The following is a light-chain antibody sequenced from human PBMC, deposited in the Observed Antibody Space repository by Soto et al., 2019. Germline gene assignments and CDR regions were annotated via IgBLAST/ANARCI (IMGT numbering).Light chain of an antibody. Sequence: EIVLTQSPGTLSLSPGERATLSCRASQSVSSSYLAWYQQKPGQAPRLLIYGASSRATAIPDRFSAGVSGTDFTLAISRLEPEDFAVYYCQQYGLSPPFTFGPGTKVYIK. J-gene: IGKJ3*01. V-gene: IGKV3-20*01. CDR2: GAS. CDR3: QQYGLSPPFT. CDR1: QSVSSSY.